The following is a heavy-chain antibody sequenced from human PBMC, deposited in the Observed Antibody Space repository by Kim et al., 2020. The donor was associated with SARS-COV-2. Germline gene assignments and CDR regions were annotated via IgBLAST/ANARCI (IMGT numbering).Heavy chain of an antibody. CDR3: SSSTSVTTFYYYYSGIDV. Sequence: SETLSLTCAVYGGSFSGYYWSWIRQPPGKGLEWIGEINHRGSTNYNPSLKRRVTISVDTSTNQFSLKLSSVTAADTAAFYSSSSTSVTTFYYYYSGIDV. V-gene: IGHV4-34*01. CDR1: GGSFSGYY. J-gene: IGHJ6*01. CDR2: INHRGST. D-gene: IGHD4-17*01.